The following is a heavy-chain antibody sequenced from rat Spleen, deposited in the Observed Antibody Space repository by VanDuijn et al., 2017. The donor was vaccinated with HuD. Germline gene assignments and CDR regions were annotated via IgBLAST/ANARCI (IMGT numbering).Heavy chain of an antibody. CDR1: GYSITSNY. J-gene: IGHJ4*01. CDR3: ARGGSSYVMDA. V-gene: IGHV3-1*01. CDR2: ISYSGST. D-gene: IGHD5-1*01. Sequence: EVQLRESGPGLVKPPQSLPLTCSVTGYSITSNYWGWIRKFPGNKMEWIGHISYSGSTKYNPSLKSRIAITRDTSKNPFFLELNSVTLEDTATYYCARGGSSYVMDAWGQGASVTVSS.